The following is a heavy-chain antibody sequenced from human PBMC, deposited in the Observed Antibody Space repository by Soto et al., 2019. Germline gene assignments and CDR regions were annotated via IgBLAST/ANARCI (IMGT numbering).Heavy chain of an antibody. D-gene: IGHD1-26*01. J-gene: IGHJ4*02. CDR3: AREALACVGSGSGFLSFDC. V-gene: IGHV6-1*01. Sequence: PSQTLSLTDAISAETFSRKTDASNWIMQSPWIGLEWLGRTYYTYKLHNDYAVYVKSRITVMRATSKNQFSLKLNSVTHEETAVYFSAREALACVGSGSGFLSFDCWAQRTLVTVSS. CDR1: AETFSRKTDA. CDR2: TYYTYKLHN.